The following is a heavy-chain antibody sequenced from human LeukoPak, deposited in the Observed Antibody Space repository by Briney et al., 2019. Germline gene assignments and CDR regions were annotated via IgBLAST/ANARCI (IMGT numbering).Heavy chain of an antibody. Sequence: PGGSLRLSCAASGFPFSSYSMNWVRQAPGKGLEWVSAISGSGGSTYYADSVKGRFTISRDNSKNTLYLQMNSLRAEDTAVYYCAKGSFHFDYWGQGTLVTVSS. V-gene: IGHV3-23*01. CDR1: GFPFSSYS. CDR3: AKGSFHFDY. CDR2: ISGSGGST. J-gene: IGHJ4*02. D-gene: IGHD2-15*01.